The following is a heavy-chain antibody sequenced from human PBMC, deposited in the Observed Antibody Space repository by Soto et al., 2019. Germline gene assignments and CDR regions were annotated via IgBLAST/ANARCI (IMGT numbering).Heavy chain of an antibody. J-gene: IGHJ4*02. CDR3: ARDLGGCSGDFCSYYFDY. Sequence: GASVKVSCKASGYTFTSYGISWVRQAPGQGLEWMGWISAYNGNTNYAQKLQGRVTMTTDTSTSTAYMELRSLRSDDTAVYYCARDLGGCSGDFCSYYFDYWGQGALVTVSS. V-gene: IGHV1-18*01. D-gene: IGHD2-21*01. CDR2: ISAYNGNT. CDR1: GYTFTSYG.